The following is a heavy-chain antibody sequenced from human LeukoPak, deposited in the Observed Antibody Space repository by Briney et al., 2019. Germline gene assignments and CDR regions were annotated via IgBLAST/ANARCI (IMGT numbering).Heavy chain of an antibody. Sequence: SETLSLTCAVYGGSFSGYYWSWIRQPPGKGLEWIGEIYHSGSTNYNPSLKSRVTISVDTSKNQFSLNLSSVTAADTAVYYCARVKPNYYDSSAYGTFDIWGQGTMVTVSS. J-gene: IGHJ3*02. CDR3: ARVKPNYYDSSAYGTFDI. V-gene: IGHV4-34*01. D-gene: IGHD3-22*01. CDR1: GGSFSGYY. CDR2: IYHSGST.